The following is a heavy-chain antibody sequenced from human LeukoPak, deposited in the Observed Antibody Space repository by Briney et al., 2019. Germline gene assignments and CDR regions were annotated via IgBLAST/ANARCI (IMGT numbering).Heavy chain of an antibody. CDR3: AREPTYYYGSGSYPFDY. Sequence: GGSLRLSYAASGFTFSDYYMSWIRQAPGKGLEWVSYISSSSSTIYYADSVKGRFTISRDNAKNSLYLQMNSLRAEDTAVYYCAREPTYYYGSGSYPFDYWGQGTLVTVSS. D-gene: IGHD3-10*01. CDR1: GFTFSDYY. J-gene: IGHJ4*02. V-gene: IGHV3-11*04. CDR2: ISSSSSTI.